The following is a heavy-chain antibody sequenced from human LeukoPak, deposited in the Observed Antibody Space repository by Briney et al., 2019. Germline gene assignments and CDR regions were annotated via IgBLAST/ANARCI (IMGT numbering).Heavy chain of an antibody. CDR1: GFTFSSYE. CDR3: ARDGTAAGPGGYYFDY. CDR2: ISSSGSTI. J-gene: IGHJ4*02. V-gene: IGHV3-48*03. D-gene: IGHD6-13*01. Sequence: GRSLRLSCAASGFTFSSYEMNWVRQAPGKGLEWVSYISSSGSTIYYADSVKGRFTISRDNAKNSLYLQMNSLRAEDTAVYYCARDGTAAGPGGYYFDYWGQGTLVTVSS.